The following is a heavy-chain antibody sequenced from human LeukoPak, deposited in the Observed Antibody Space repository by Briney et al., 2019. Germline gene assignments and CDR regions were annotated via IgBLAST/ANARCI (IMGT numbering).Heavy chain of an antibody. V-gene: IGHV3-21*01. CDR2: ISSSSTYI. CDR1: GFTFSSYT. Sequence: GGSLRLSCAASGFTFSSYTMSWVRQAPGMGLEWVSSISSSSTYIYYADSVKGRFTISRNNAKNSLNLQMNSLRADDTAVYYCAREDCSGGSCSHDYWGQGTLVTVSS. D-gene: IGHD2-15*01. J-gene: IGHJ4*02. CDR3: AREDCSGGSCSHDY.